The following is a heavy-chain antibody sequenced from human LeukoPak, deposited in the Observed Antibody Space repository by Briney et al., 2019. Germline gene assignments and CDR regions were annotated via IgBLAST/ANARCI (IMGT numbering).Heavy chain of an antibody. Sequence: PGGSLRLSCAASGFTFSSYGMHWVRQAPGKGLEWVAVISYDGSNKYYADSVKGRFTISRDNSKNTLYLQMNSLRAEDTAVYYCAKDQATVTTGYFGYWGQGTLVTVSS. CDR2: ISYDGSNK. V-gene: IGHV3-30*18. CDR1: GFTFSSYG. D-gene: IGHD4-17*01. J-gene: IGHJ4*02. CDR3: AKDQATVTTGYFGY.